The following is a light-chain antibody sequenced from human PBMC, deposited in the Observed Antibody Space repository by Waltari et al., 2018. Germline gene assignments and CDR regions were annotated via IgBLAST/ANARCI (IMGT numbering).Light chain of an antibody. V-gene: IGLV2-11*01. CDR2: DVS. J-gene: IGLJ2*01. CDR3: CSYAGSYTVV. CDR1: SSDVGGYNY. Sequence: QSALTQPRSVSGSPGQSVPISCTGTSSDVGGYNYVSWYQHHPGKAPKLMIYDVSTRPSGVPDRFSGSKSGNTASLTISGLQAEDEADYYCCSYAGSYTVVFGGGTKLTVL.